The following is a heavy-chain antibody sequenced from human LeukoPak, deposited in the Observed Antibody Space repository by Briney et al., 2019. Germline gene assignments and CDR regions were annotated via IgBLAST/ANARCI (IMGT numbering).Heavy chain of an antibody. Sequence: ASVKVSCKASGYTFTSYDINWVRQATGQGLEWMGWMNPNSGNTGYAQKFQGRVTMTRNTSISTAYMELSSLRSEDTAVYYCARGGHLEMATISYYYYYGMDVWGQGTTVTVSS. J-gene: IGHJ6*02. CDR1: GYTFTSYD. V-gene: IGHV1-8*01. CDR2: MNPNSGNT. D-gene: IGHD5-24*01. CDR3: ARGGHLEMATISYYYYYGMDV.